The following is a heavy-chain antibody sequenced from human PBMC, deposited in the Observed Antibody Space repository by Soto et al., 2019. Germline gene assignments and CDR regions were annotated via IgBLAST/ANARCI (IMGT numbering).Heavy chain of an antibody. CDR2: IYYSGST. Sequence: SETLSLTCTVSGGSISSYYWSWIRQPPGKGLEWIGYIYYSGSTNYNPSLKSRVTIAVDTSKNQFSLKLSSVTAADTAVYYCATDSSGYYTSNFDYWGQGTLVTVSS. CDR3: ATDSSGYYTSNFDY. V-gene: IGHV4-59*01. D-gene: IGHD3-22*01. J-gene: IGHJ4*02. CDR1: GGSISSYY.